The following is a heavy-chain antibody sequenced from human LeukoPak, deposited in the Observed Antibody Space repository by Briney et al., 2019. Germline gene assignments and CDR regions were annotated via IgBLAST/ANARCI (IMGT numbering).Heavy chain of an antibody. Sequence: SETLSLTCSVSGDSISIYYWSWIRQPPGKGLEWIGYIYYSESTNYNPSLKSRVTISVDTSKNQFSLKLSSVTAADTAVYYCARARSLRYAFDIWGQGTMVTVSS. J-gene: IGHJ3*02. CDR2: IYYSEST. CDR1: GDSISIYY. V-gene: IGHV4-59*01. D-gene: IGHD3-3*01. CDR3: ARARSLRYAFDI.